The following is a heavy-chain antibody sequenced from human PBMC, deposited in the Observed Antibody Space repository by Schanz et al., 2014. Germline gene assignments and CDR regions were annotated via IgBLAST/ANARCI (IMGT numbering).Heavy chain of an antibody. CDR2: ISGSGGNT. D-gene: IGHD3-10*01. CDR1: GFGFSSYS. V-gene: IGHV3-23*04. J-gene: IGHJ5*02. CDR3: ARPALWFGDNCFDP. Sequence: EVQLVESGGGLIQPGGSLRLSCAASGFGFSSYSMNWVRQAPGKGLEWVSIISGSGGNTYYADAVRGRFTISRDNSKTTVYLQMNSLRAEDTAVYYCARPALWFGDNCFDPWGQGTLVTVSS.